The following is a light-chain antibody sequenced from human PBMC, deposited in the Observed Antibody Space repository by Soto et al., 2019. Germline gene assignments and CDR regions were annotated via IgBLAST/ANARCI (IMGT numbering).Light chain of an antibody. J-gene: IGKJ1*01. CDR2: GAS. Sequence: EIVLAQSPATLSVSPGERATLSCRASQSVSNNYLAWYQQKPGQAPRLLIHGASTRATGIADRFSGSGSGTDLTITISRLEPEDFEVYYCQQYGSLSWTFGQGTKVDIK. V-gene: IGKV3-20*01. CDR1: QSVSNNY. CDR3: QQYGSLSWT.